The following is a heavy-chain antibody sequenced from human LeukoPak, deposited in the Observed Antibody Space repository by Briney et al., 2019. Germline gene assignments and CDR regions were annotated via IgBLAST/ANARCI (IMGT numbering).Heavy chain of an antibody. CDR3: ARKGHILTGSNWFDP. Sequence: PSQTLSLTCTVSGGSISSGGYYWSWIRQHPGKGLEWIGYIYYSGSTYYNPSLKSRVTISVDTSKNQFSLKLSSVTAADTAVYYCARKGHILTGSNWFDPWGQGTLVTVSS. CDR2: IYYSGST. CDR1: GGSISSGGYY. V-gene: IGHV4-31*03. D-gene: IGHD3-9*01. J-gene: IGHJ5*02.